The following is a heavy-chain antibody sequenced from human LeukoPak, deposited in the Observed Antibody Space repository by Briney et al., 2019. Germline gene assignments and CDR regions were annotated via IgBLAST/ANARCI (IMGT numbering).Heavy chain of an antibody. V-gene: IGHV3-21*04. D-gene: IGHD3-22*01. CDR3: ARLYYYDSSGYYQPEYWYFDL. Sequence: GGSLRLSCAASGFTFSSYSMNWVRQAPGKGLEWVSSISSGSTYIYYADSVKGRFTISRDNSKNTLYLQMNSLRAEDTAVYYCARLYYYDSSGYYQPEYWYFDLWGRGTLVTVSS. J-gene: IGHJ2*01. CDR2: ISSGSTYI. CDR1: GFTFSSYS.